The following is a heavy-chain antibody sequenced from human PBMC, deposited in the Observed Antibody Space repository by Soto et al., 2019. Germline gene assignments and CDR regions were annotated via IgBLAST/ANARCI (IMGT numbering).Heavy chain of an antibody. CDR3: ARSQTTVTSYDY. J-gene: IGHJ4*02. Sequence: SETLSLTCAVYGGSFSGYYCTWIRQPPGTGLEWIGEINHSGSTYYNPSLKSRVTISVDRSKNQFSLKLSSVTAADTAVYYCARSQTTVTSYDYWGQGTLVTVSS. V-gene: IGHV4-34*01. D-gene: IGHD4-17*01. CDR2: INHSGST. CDR1: GGSFSGYY.